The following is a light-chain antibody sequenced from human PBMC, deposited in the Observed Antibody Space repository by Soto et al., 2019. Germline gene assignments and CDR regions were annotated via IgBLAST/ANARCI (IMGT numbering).Light chain of an antibody. V-gene: IGKV1-9*01. CDR3: QQANSFPRT. J-gene: IGKJ2*01. CDR1: QGIINY. Sequence: IQLTQSPSSLSASVGDRVTITCRASQGIINYLAWYQQKPGKAPKLLIYGASTLQSGVPSRFGGSGSGTDFTLTVSSLQPEDFATYYCQQANSFPRTFGQGTKLEIK. CDR2: GAS.